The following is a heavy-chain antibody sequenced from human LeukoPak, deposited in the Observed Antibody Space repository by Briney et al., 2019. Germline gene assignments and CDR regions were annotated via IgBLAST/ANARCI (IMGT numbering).Heavy chain of an antibody. CDR3: ARDWGY. D-gene: IGHD3-16*01. J-gene: IGHJ4*02. V-gene: IGHV3-23*01. CDR1: GFTFDSHV. CDR2: ITGSGET. Sequence: ARGSLRLSCAASGFTFDSHVMTWVRQAPGKGLEWVSGITGSGETYHADSVKGRFTISRDNSKSTLYLQMNSLKVEDTAVYYCARDWGYWSKGTLVTVTP.